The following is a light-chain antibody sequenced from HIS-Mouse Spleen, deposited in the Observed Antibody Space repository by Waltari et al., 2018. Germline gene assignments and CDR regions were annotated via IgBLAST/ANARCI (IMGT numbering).Light chain of an antibody. CDR2: DVS. CDR1: SSDVGGYHY. V-gene: IGLV2-14*03. CDR3: SSYTSSSTVV. Sequence: QSALTQPASVSGSPGQSIPISCPGPSSDVGGYHYFTWYQQPPGKAPKLMIYDVSNRPSGVSNRFSGSKSGNTASLTISGLQAEDEADYYCSSYTSSSTVVFGGGTKLTVL. J-gene: IGLJ2*01.